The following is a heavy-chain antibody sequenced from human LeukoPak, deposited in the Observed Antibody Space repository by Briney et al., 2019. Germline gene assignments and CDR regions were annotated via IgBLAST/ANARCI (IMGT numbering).Heavy chain of an antibody. CDR1: GFTFSSYA. V-gene: IGHV3-30-3*01. D-gene: IGHD2-2*01. J-gene: IGHJ4*02. CDR3: ARASLSGEPFVVVPAAILDY. Sequence: GRSLRLSCAASGFTFSSYAMHWVRQAPGKGLEWVAVISYDGSNKYYADSVKGRFTISRDNSKNTLYLQMNSLRAEDTAVYYCARASLSGEPFVVVPAAILDYWGQGTLVTVSS. CDR2: ISYDGSNK.